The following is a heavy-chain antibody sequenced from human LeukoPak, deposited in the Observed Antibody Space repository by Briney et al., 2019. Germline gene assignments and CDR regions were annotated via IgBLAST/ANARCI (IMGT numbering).Heavy chain of an antibody. Sequence: PGGSLRLSCEASGFTFGSFAMYWVRQAPGKGLEWIAGIFGSGGSPHYADSVKGRFTISRDNSKNTVYLQINSLRAEDTAVYYCGKTTAGYSSGQKPAWPVDYWGQGTRVTVSS. CDR3: GKTTAGYSSGQKPAWPVDY. CDR2: IFGSGGSP. V-gene: IGHV3-23*01. D-gene: IGHD5-18*01. J-gene: IGHJ4*02. CDR1: GFTFGSFA.